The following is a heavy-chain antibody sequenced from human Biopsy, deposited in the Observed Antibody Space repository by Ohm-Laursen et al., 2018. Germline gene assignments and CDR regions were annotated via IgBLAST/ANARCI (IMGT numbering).Heavy chain of an antibody. CDR1: GASVKTSGYF. CDR3: VREPKTGTAEAWYFDL. J-gene: IGHJ2*01. CDR2: ISYNERT. V-gene: IGHV4-31*03. D-gene: IGHD3-9*01. Sequence: TLSLTCCVYGASVKTSGYFWAWIRQRPGKGLEWIGYISYNERTHYNPSLTSRLAISFDTSNNRISLQLRSVRVADTAVYYCVREPKTGTAEAWYFDLWGRGSPVTVPS.